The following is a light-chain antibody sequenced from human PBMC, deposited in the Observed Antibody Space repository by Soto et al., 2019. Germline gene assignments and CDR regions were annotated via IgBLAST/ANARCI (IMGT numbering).Light chain of an antibody. CDR1: QGISGY. CDR3: QKLDTYPIT. Sequence: QLTQAPSSLSASVGDRVTVTCRASQGISGYFAWYQQKPGKAPKLLIYATSTLRSGVPSRFSGSGSGTDFTLTISSLQPEDFATYYCQKLDTYPITFGQGTRLEIK. V-gene: IGKV1-9*01. CDR2: ATS. J-gene: IGKJ5*01.